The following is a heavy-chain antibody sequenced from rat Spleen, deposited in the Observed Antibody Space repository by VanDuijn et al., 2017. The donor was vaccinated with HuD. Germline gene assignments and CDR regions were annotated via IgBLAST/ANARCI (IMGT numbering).Heavy chain of an antibody. J-gene: IGHJ2*01. CDR1: GFTFSNYW. CDR3: VRHGYTRYYFDY. Sequence: EVQLVETGGGLVQPGRSLKLSCVASGFTFSNYWMYWIRQAPGKGLEWVSSITNTGGGIYYPDSVQGRFTISRHNAKSTLYLQMDSLRSEDTATYYCVRHGYTRYYFDYWGQGVMVTVSS. CDR2: ITNTGGGI. V-gene: IGHV5-31*01. D-gene: IGHD1-9*01.